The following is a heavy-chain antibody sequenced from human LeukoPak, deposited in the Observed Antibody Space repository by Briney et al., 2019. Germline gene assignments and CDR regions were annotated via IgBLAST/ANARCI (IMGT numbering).Heavy chain of an antibody. CDR2: FDPEDGKT. J-gene: IGHJ4*02. Sequence: ASVKVSCKVSGYTLTELSIHWVRQAPGKGLGWMGGFDPEDGKTIYAQKFQGRVTMTEDTSTDTAYMELSSLRSEDTAVYYCATRRWFGGLLSDFWGQGTLVTVSS. CDR3: ATRRWFGGLLSDF. V-gene: IGHV1-24*01. CDR1: GYTLTELS. D-gene: IGHD3-10*01.